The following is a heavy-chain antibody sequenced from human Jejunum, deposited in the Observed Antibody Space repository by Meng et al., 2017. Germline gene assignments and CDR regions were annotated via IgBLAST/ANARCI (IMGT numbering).Heavy chain of an antibody. D-gene: IGHD5-24*01. V-gene: IGHV4-59*01. Sequence: SETLSLTCIVSGDYISGYFWSWIRQPPGKGREWIGYISSRGTTSYNPSLKSRVTISVDISKNQFSLRLSTLTAADTAVYYCARDFGMASRFEPWGQGTLVTVSS. CDR3: ARDFGMASRFEP. CDR2: ISSRGTT. J-gene: IGHJ5*02. CDR1: GDYISGYF.